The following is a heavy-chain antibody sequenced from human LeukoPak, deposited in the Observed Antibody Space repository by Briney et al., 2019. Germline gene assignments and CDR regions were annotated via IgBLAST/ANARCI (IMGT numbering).Heavy chain of an antibody. CDR3: ANKGGYYYGSGSYGD. CDR1: GFTFSSYA. CDR2: ISGSGGST. V-gene: IGHV3-23*01. J-gene: IGHJ4*02. Sequence: GGSLRLSCAASGFTFSSYAMSWVRQAPGKGLEWVSAISGSGGSTYYADSVKGRFTISRDNSKNTLYLQMNSLRAEDTAVYYCANKGGYYYGSGSYGDWGQGTLVTVSS. D-gene: IGHD3-10*01.